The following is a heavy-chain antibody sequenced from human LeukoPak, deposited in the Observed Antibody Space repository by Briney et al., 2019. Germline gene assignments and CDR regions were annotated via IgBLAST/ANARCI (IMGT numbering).Heavy chain of an antibody. D-gene: IGHD1-26*01. CDR2: IIPIFGTA. CDR3: ARVELLHVYFDY. V-gene: IGHV1-69*13. Sequence: GASVKVSCKASGGTFSSYAISWVRQAPGQGLEWMGGIIPIFGTANYAQKFQGRVTITADESTSTAYMGLSSLRSEDTAVYYCARVELLHVYFDYWGQGTLVTVSS. J-gene: IGHJ4*02. CDR1: GGTFSSYA.